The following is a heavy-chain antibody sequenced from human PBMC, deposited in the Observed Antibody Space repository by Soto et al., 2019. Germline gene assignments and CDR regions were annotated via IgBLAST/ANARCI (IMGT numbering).Heavy chain of an antibody. CDR3: AKDIARYQLVLITEGMDV. J-gene: IGHJ6*02. V-gene: IGHV3-9*01. D-gene: IGHD3-10*01. CDR2: ISWNSRNI. Sequence: SLRLSGAASGFSFEDYGVHGVRQAAGKGLEWVSSISWNSRNIAYADSVKGRFTVSRDNAKNSLYLQMNSLRPEDTALYYCAKDIARYQLVLITEGMDVWGQGTTVTVSS. CDR1: GFSFEDYG.